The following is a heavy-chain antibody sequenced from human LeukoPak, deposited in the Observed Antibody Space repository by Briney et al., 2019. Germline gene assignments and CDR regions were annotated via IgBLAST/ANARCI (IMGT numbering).Heavy chain of an antibody. V-gene: IGHV4-34*01. CDR1: GGSFSGYY. J-gene: IGHJ4*02. CDR2: INHSGST. D-gene: IGHD3-10*01. CDR3: ARLRITANTVFDY. Sequence: SETLSLTCAVYGGSFSGYYWSWIRQPPGKGLEWIGEINHSGSTNYNPSLKSRVTISVDTSKNQFSLKLSSVTAADTAVYYCARLRITANTVFDYWGQGTLVTVSS.